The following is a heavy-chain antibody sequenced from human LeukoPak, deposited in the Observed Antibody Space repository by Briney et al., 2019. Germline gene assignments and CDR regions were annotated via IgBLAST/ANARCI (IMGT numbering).Heavy chain of an antibody. CDR3: ARGPYSSGWYYMDV. J-gene: IGHJ6*03. Sequence: SETLSLTCTVSGGSISTHYWSWIRQPPGKGLEWIGYTYYSGSTNYNPSLKSRVTISVDTSKNHFSLKLSSVTAADTAVYYCARGPYSSGWYYMDVWGKGTTVTVSS. CDR1: GGSISTHY. CDR2: TYYSGST. D-gene: IGHD6-19*01. V-gene: IGHV4-59*11.